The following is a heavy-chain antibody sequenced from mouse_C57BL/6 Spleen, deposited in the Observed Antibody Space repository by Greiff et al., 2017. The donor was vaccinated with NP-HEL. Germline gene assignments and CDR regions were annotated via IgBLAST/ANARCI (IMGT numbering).Heavy chain of an antibody. J-gene: IGHJ3*01. D-gene: IGHD4-1*01. CDR1: GFTFSSYG. V-gene: IGHV5-6*01. CDR2: ISSGGSYT. Sequence: EVQLVESGGDLVKPGGSLKLSCAASGFTFSSYGMSWVRQTPDKRLEWVATISSGGSYTYYPDSVKGRFTISRDIAKNTLYLQMSSLKSEDTAMYYCARGSGSDFSSFAYWGQGTLVTVSA. CDR3: ARGSGSDFSSFAY.